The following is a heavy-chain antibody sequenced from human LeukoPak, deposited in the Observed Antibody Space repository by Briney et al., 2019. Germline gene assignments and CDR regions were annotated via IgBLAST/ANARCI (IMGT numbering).Heavy chain of an antibody. CDR3: ARGRPYYYDSSPRPGWFDP. V-gene: IGHV4-34*01. CDR1: GVSFSGYY. D-gene: IGHD3-22*01. CDR2: INHSGST. Sequence: SETLSLTCAVYGVSFSGYYWSWIRQPPGKGLEWIGEINHSGSTNYNPSLMSRVTISVDTSKNQFSLKLSSVTAADTAVYYCARGRPYYYDSSPRPGWFDPWGQGTLVTVSS. J-gene: IGHJ5*02.